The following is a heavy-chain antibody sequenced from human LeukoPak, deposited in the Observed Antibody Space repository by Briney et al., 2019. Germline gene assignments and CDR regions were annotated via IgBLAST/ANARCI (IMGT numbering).Heavy chain of an antibody. CDR2: INTDGTVT. V-gene: IGHV3-74*01. D-gene: IGHD6-19*01. J-gene: IGHJ4*02. Sequence: GGSLRLSCAASGFTFSKYRMLCVRQAPGKGLESVSRINTDGTVTTYADSVKGRFTVSRDNADNTMFLQMNSVRDEDTAVYYCATKQWLAPPPDSWGQGTPVTVSS. CDR1: GFTFSKYR. CDR3: ATKQWLAPPPDS.